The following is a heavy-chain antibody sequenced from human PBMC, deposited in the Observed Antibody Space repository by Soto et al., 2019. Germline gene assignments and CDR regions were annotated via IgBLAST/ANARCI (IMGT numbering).Heavy chain of an antibody. Sequence: EVQLVESGGGLIQPGGSLRLSCAASGFTVSRNYMSWVRQAPGKGLEWVSVIHSDGSTYYADSVKDRFTISSDNLKNTLYLQMTNLRADDTAVYYCARDLFYYRDLGGFDPCGKVHLVAVSS. D-gene: IGHD3-10*01. V-gene: IGHV3-53*01. CDR1: GFTVSRNY. CDR3: ARDLFYYRDLGGFDP. CDR2: IHSDGST. J-gene: IGHJ5*02.